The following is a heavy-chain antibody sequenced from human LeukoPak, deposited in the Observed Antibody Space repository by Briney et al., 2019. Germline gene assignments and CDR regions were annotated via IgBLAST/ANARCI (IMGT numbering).Heavy chain of an antibody. J-gene: IGHJ4*02. CDR2: ISSSGSTI. CDR3: ARGWSRIRFDY. CDR1: GFTFSSYE. Sequence: PGGSLRPSCAASGFTFSSYEMNWVRQAPGKGLEWVSYISSSGSTIYYADSVKGRFTISRDNAKNSLYLQMNSLRAEDTVVYYCARGWSRIRFDYWGQGTLVTVSS. V-gene: IGHV3-48*03. D-gene: IGHD6-13*01.